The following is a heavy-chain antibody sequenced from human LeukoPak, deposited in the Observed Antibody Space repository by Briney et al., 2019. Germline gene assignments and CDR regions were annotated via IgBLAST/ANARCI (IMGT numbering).Heavy chain of an antibody. D-gene: IGHD2-21*02. CDR2: IYTSGST. CDR3: ARERTYCGGDCYGWFDP. Sequence: SETLSLTCTVSGGSISGGSYYWSWIRQPAGKGLEWIGRIYTSGSTNYNPSLKSRVTISVDTSKNQFSLKLSSVTAADTAVYYCARERTYCGGDCYGWFDPWGQGTLVTVSS. CDR1: GGSISGGSYY. V-gene: IGHV4-61*02. J-gene: IGHJ5*02.